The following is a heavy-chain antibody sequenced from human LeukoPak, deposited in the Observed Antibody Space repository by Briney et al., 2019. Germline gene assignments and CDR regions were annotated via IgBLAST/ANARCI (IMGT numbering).Heavy chain of an antibody. D-gene: IGHD3-22*01. CDR3: ARRAGDYSHPYDY. V-gene: IGHV3-23*01. CDR2: INNNDDST. J-gene: IGHJ4*02. Sequence: GGSLRLSCAASGITLSIYAISWVRQGPGRGLEWVSAINNNDDSTHYADSVKGRFTISRDNSKNTLYLQMNSLRAEDTAVYYCARRAGDYSHPYDYWGQGTLVTVSS. CDR1: GITLSIYA.